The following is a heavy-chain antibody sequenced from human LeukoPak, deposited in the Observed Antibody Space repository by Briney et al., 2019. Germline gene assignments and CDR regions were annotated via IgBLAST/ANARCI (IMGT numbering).Heavy chain of an antibody. CDR2: IYWDDDK. Sequence: SGPTLVKPTQTLTLTCTFSGFSLSTSGVGVGWIRQPPGKALEWLALIYWDDDKRYSPSLKSRLTITKDTSKNQVVLTMTNVDPVDTATYYCAHRRPTEPNDYVFDYWGQGTLVTVSS. D-gene: IGHD3-10*02. CDR1: GFSLSTSGVG. J-gene: IGHJ4*02. V-gene: IGHV2-5*02. CDR3: AHRRPTEPNDYVFDY.